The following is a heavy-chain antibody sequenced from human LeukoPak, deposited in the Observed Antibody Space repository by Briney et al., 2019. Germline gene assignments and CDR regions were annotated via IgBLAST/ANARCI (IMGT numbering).Heavy chain of an antibody. CDR2: ISANNGNT. D-gene: IGHD6-19*01. V-gene: IGHV1-18*01. CDR1: GYTFTSYD. J-gene: IGHJ4*02. CDR3: ARDLGSGWIFDY. Sequence: ASAKVSCKASGYTFTSYDINWVRQAPGQGPEWMGWISANNGNTNYTQKLQGRVTMTTDTSTSTAYMELRSLRSDDTAVYYCARDLGSGWIFDYWGQGTLVIVSS.